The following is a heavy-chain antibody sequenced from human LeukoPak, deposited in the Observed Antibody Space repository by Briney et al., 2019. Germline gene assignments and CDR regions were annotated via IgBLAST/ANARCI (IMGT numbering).Heavy chain of an antibody. CDR3: ASQLGYCSGGSCYSFDY. CDR2: INPSGGST. V-gene: IGHV1-46*01. J-gene: IGHJ4*02. Sequence: GASVKVSCKASGYTFTSYYMHWARQAPGQGLEWMGLINPSGGSTSYAQKFQGRVTMTRDTSTSTVYMELSSLRSEDTAVFYCASQLGYCSGGSCYSFDYWGQGTLVTVSS. CDR1: GYTFTSYY. D-gene: IGHD2-15*01.